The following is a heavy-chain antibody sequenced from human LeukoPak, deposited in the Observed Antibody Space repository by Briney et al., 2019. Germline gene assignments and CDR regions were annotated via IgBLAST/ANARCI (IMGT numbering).Heavy chain of an antibody. D-gene: IGHD3-9*01. V-gene: IGHV4-34*01. CDR2: INHGGST. Sequence: SETLSLTCAVYGGSFSAYYWTWIRQPPGKGLEWIGEINHGGSTNYNPSLKSRVTISVDTSKNQFSLKLSSVTAADTAVYYCAREGYDILTGYYMYYWGQGTLVTVSS. J-gene: IGHJ4*02. CDR3: AREGYDILTGYYMYY. CDR1: GGSFSAYY.